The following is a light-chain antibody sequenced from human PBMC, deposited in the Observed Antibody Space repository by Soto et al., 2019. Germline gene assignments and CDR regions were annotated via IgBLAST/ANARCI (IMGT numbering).Light chain of an antibody. CDR1: IYDVGAYHY. J-gene: IGLJ2*01. CDR3: ISYTTTGAHV. V-gene: IGLV2-14*01. CDR2: EVS. Sequence: QSALTQPASVSGSPGQSISISCSGTIYDVGAYHYVSWYQQFPGKAPKLILYEVSNRPSGISNRFSGFRSGSMVFLTVSGLQPEDDAHYYCISYTTTGAHVFGGGTKLTVL.